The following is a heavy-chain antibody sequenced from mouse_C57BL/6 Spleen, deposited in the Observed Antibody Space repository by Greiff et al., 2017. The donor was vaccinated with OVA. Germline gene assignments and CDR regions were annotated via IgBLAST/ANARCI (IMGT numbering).Heavy chain of an antibody. CDR1: GYSFTDYN. J-gene: IGHJ3*01. D-gene: IGHD3-2*02. CDR2: INPNYGTT. Sequence: VQLKESGPELVKPGASVKISCKASGYSFTDYNMNWVKQSNGKSLEWIGVINPNYGTTSYNQKFKGKATLTVDQSSSTAYMQLNSLTSEDSAVYYCARPDSSGYVRFAYWGQGTLVTVSA. V-gene: IGHV1-39*01. CDR3: ARPDSSGYVRFAY.